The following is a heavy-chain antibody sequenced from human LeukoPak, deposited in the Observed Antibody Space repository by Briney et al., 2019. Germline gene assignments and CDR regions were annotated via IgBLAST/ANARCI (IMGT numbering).Heavy chain of an antibody. D-gene: IGHD2-2*01. J-gene: IGHJ5*02. V-gene: IGHV4-34*01. CDR2: INHSGST. Sequence: PSETLSLTCAVYGGSFSGYYWSWIRQPPGEGLEWIGEINHSGSTNYNPSLKSRVTISVDTSKNQFSLKLSSVTAADTAVYYCARGLRYCSSTSCRRGWFDPWGQGTLVTVSS. CDR1: GGSFSGYY. CDR3: ARGLRYCSSTSCRRGWFDP.